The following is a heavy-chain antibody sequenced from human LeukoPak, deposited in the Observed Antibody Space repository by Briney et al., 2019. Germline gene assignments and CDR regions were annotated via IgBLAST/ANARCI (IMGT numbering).Heavy chain of an antibody. J-gene: IGHJ5*02. Sequence: SQTLSLTCAVSGDSVSSTSAAWNWIRQSSSRGLEWLGRTYYRSKWYNDYAISVKSRITISPDTSKNQFSLQLNSVTPEDTAVYYCAREGMDYYDSSRVRFDPWGQGTLVTVSS. V-gene: IGHV6-1*01. D-gene: IGHD3-22*01. CDR3: AREGMDYYDSSRVRFDP. CDR1: GDSVSSTSAA. CDR2: TYYRSKWYN.